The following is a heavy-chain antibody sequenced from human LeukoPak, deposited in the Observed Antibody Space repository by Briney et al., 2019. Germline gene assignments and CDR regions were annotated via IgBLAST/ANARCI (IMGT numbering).Heavy chain of an antibody. CDR1: GGSISSGPYS. CDR3: ASGVPFDF. V-gene: IGHV4-30-2*01. CDR2: ISHSGST. Sequence: SETLSLTCAVSGGSISSGPYSWNWIRQPPGRGLEWIGYISHSGSTYYNPSLKSRVTISVDRPKNQFSLKLTSVTAADTAVYYCASGVPFDFWGQGTLVTVSS. D-gene: IGHD3-3*01. J-gene: IGHJ4*02.